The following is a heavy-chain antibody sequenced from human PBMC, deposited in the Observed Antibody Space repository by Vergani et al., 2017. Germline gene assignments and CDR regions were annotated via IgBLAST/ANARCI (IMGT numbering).Heavy chain of an antibody. V-gene: IGHV1-69*08. CDR3: ARDRKYSGYDYFYIWFDP. D-gene: IGHD5-12*01. CDR2: IIPILGIA. J-gene: IGHJ5*02. CDR1: GGTFSSYT. Sequence: QVQLVQSGAEVKKPGSSVKVSCKASGGTFSSYTISWVRQAPGQGLEWMGRIIPILGIANYAQKFQGRVTITADKSTSTAYMELSSLRSEDTAVYYCARDRKYSGYDYFYIWFDPWGQGTLVTVSS.